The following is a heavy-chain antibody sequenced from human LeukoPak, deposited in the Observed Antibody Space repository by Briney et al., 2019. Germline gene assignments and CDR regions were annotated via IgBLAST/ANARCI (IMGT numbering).Heavy chain of an antibody. CDR2: ISGSGGST. Sequence: GGSLRLSCAASGFTFSSYAMSWVRQAPGKGLEWVSAISGSGGSTYYADSVKGRFTISRDNSKNTQYLQMNSLRAEDTAVYYCATNYYDFWSGYKDWGQGTLVTVSS. V-gene: IGHV3-23*01. J-gene: IGHJ4*02. CDR3: ATNYYDFWSGYKD. D-gene: IGHD3-3*01. CDR1: GFTFSSYA.